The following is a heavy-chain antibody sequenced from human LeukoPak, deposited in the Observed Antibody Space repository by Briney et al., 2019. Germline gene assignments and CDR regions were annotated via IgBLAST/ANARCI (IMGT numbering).Heavy chain of an antibody. D-gene: IGHD3-10*01. CDR2: IGTAGDT. Sequence: GGSLRLSCAAAGFTFSSYDMHWVRQATGKGLEWVSAIGTAGDTYYPGSVKGRFTISRENAKNSLYLQMNSLRAGDTAVYYCARAYYGSGSYDAFDIWGQGTMVTVSS. V-gene: IGHV3-13*01. J-gene: IGHJ3*02. CDR3: ARAYYGSGSYDAFDI. CDR1: GFTFSSYD.